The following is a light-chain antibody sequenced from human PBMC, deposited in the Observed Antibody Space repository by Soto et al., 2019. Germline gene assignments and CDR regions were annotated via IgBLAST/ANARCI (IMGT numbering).Light chain of an antibody. CDR3: QQYGSAPPYT. CDR1: QSVSPKS. Sequence: EVVLTQSPGTLSLSPGERATLSCRASQSVSPKSLAWYQQKPGQAPRLLIFGSSDRATGIPDRFSGSGSWTDFTLTISRLEPEDFAVYYCQQYGSAPPYTFGQGTKLEIK. V-gene: IGKV3-20*01. CDR2: GSS. J-gene: IGKJ2*01.